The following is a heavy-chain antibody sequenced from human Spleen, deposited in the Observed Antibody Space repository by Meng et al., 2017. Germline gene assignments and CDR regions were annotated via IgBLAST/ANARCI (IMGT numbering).Heavy chain of an antibody. Sequence: QVQLVQSGAEVKKPGASVKVSCKASGYTFTSYGISWVRQAPGQGLEWMGWISAYNGNTNYAQKFQGRVTVSADRPTATAYMELRSLRSDDTAVYYCARGTPGRSYSDYWGQGTLVTVSS. D-gene: IGHD3-10*01. CDR2: ISAYNGNT. CDR1: GYTFTSYG. CDR3: ARGTPGRSYSDY. V-gene: IGHV1-18*01. J-gene: IGHJ4*02.